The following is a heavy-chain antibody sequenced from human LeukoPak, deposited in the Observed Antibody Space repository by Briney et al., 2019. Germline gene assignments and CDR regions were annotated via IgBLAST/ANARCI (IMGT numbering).Heavy chain of an antibody. CDR3: ARPCSQYYYGSGGYDAFDI. J-gene: IGHJ3*02. CDR2: IYPGDSDT. D-gene: IGHD3-10*01. CDR1: GYSFTSYW. Sequence: GESLKISCKGSGYSFTSYWIGWVRQMPGKGLEWMGIIYPGDSDTRYSPSFQGQVTISADKSISTAYLQWSSLKASDTAMYYCARPCSQYYYGSGGYDAFDIWGQGTMVTVSS. V-gene: IGHV5-51*01.